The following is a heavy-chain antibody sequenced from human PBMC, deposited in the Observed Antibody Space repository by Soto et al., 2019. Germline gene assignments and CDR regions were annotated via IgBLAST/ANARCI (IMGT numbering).Heavy chain of an antibody. D-gene: IGHD6-13*01. Sequence: ASVKVSCKASGYTFTGYYMHWVRQAPGQGLEWMGWINPNSGGTNYAQKFQGWVTMTRDTSISTAYMELSSLRSDDTAVYYCARFIAAAGGYYFAYWGQGTLVPVSS. CDR1: GYTFTGYY. V-gene: IGHV1-2*04. CDR2: INPNSGGT. J-gene: IGHJ4*02. CDR3: ARFIAAAGGYYFAY.